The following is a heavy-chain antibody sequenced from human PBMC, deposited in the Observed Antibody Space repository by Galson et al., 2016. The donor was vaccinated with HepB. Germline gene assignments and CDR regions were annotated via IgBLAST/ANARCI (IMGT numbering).Heavy chain of an antibody. V-gene: IGHV3-64D*06. CDR1: GFTFSNYA. D-gene: IGHD5-18*01. J-gene: IGHJ4*02. Sequence: SLRLSCAVSGFTFSNYAMHWVRQAPGKGLQYVSAISNNGGSTHYADSVKGRFTISRDNSKNTLYLHMRSRRAEDAAVYYCVKDFGYSYGEPFFDYWGQGTLVTVSS. CDR3: VKDFGYSYGEPFFDY. CDR2: ISNNGGST.